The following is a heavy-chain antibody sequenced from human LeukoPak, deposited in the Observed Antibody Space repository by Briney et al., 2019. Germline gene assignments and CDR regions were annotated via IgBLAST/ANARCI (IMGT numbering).Heavy chain of an antibody. V-gene: IGHV4-59*01. CDR2: IYYSGSS. CDR3: ARGGTYYYDSSGPNWFDP. CDR1: GGSISSYY. D-gene: IGHD3-22*01. Sequence: SETLSLTCTVSGGSISSYYWSWIRQPPGKGLEWIGYIYYSGSSNYNPSLKSRVTISVDTSKNQFSLKLSSVTAADTAVYYCARGGTYYYDSSGPNWFDPWGQGTLVTVSS. J-gene: IGHJ5*02.